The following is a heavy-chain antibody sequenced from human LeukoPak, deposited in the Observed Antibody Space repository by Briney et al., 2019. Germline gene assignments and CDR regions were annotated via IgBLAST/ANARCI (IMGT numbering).Heavy chain of an antibody. V-gene: IGHV3-48*02. Sequence: GGSLRLSCSASGFTFSSYSMNWVRQAPGKGLEWLSYITSSSTTIYYADSVRGRFTISRDNAKNALYLQMNSLRDEDTAVYYCARERLSDYYDSSGFYPWGQGTLVTVSS. CDR3: ARERLSDYYDSSGFYP. CDR2: ITSSSTTI. D-gene: IGHD3-22*01. CDR1: GFTFSSYS. J-gene: IGHJ5*02.